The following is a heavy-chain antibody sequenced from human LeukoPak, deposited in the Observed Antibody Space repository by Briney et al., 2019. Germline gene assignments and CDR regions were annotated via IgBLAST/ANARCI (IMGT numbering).Heavy chain of an antibody. V-gene: IGHV1-8*02. Sequence: ASVKVSCKASGYTFTSYGISWVRQAPGQGLEWMGWMNPNSGNTGYAQKFQGRVTMTRNTSISTAYMELSSLRSEDTAVYYCARVRSGGDHQLGYWGQGTLVTVSS. CDR2: MNPNSGNT. CDR3: ARVRSGGDHQLGY. D-gene: IGHD2-21*02. CDR1: GYTFTSYG. J-gene: IGHJ4*02.